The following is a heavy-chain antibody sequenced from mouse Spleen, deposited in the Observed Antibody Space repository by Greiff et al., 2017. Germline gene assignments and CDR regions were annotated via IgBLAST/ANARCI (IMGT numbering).Heavy chain of an antibody. D-gene: IGHD1-1*01. CDR1: GYTFTSYG. Sequence: VQLQQSGAELARPGASVKLSCKASGYTFTSYGISWVKQRTGQGLEWIGEIYPRSGNTYYNEKFKGKATLTADKSSSTAYMELRSLTSEDSAVYFCARGGGITTGAYWGQGTLVTVSA. J-gene: IGHJ3*01. CDR2: IYPRSGNT. CDR3: ARGGGITTGAY. V-gene: IGHV1-81*01.